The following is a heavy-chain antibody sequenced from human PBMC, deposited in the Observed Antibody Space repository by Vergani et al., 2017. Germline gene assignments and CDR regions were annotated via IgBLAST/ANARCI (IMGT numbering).Heavy chain of an antibody. CDR1: GFTFSSYA. Sequence: EVQLLESGGGLVQPGGSQRLSCAASGFTFSSYAMSWVRQAPGKGLEWVSAISGSGGSTYYADSVKGRFTISRDNSKNTLYLQMNSLRAEDTAVYYCAKTYDFWSGYYPYYYYYYGMDVWGQGTTVTVSS. CDR2: ISGSGGST. D-gene: IGHD3-3*01. V-gene: IGHV3-23*01. CDR3: AKTYDFWSGYYPYYYYYYGMDV. J-gene: IGHJ6*02.